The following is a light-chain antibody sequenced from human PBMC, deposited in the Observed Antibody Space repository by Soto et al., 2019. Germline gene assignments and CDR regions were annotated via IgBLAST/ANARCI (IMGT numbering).Light chain of an antibody. CDR1: SSDDGSYNR. V-gene: IGLV2-18*02. J-gene: IGLJ2*01. CDR2: EVS. CDR3: SSYTSSSNFDVV. Sequence: QSVLTQPPSVSGSPGQSVTISCTGTSSDDGSYNRVSWYQQPPGTAPTLMIYEVSNRPSGFPDRFSGSKSGNTASLTISGLQAEDEADYYCSSYTSSSNFDVVFGGGTKVTVL.